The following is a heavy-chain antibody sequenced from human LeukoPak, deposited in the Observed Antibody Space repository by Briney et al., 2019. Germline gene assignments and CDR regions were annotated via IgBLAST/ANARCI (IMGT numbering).Heavy chain of an antibody. CDR1: GFTFSSYG. V-gene: IGHV3-23*01. J-gene: IGHJ6*03. CDR2: NSGSGGST. Sequence: PGGSLRLSCAASGFTFSSYGMSWVRQAPGKGLEWVSANSGSGGSTYYADSVKGRFTISRDNSKNTLYLQMNSLRAEDTAVYYCAKGPRTDFDHKTVGYYYYYMDVWGNGTTVTISS. D-gene: IGHD3-9*01. CDR3: AKGPRTDFDHKTVGYYYYYMDV.